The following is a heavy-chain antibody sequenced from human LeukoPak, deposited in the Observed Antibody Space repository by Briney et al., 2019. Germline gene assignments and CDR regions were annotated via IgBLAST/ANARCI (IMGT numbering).Heavy chain of an antibody. D-gene: IGHD3-10*01. V-gene: IGHV3-7*01. J-gene: IGHJ6*02. Sequence: PGGSLRLSCAASGFTFRTYWMSWVRQAPGTGLEWVANIRHDGGEKYYVDSVKGRFTISRDNADNSLHLQINSLRAEDTGVYYCARDLHYGSRSHHYGMDVWGQGTTVTVSS. CDR2: IRHDGGEK. CDR1: GFTFRTYW. CDR3: ARDLHYGSRSHHYGMDV.